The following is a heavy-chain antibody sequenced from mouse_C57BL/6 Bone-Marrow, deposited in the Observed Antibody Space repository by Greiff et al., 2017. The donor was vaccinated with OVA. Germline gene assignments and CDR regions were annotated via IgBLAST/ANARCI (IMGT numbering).Heavy chain of an antibody. CDR1: GYAFSSSW. V-gene: IGHV1-82*01. Sequence: QVQLKESGPELVKPGASVKISCKASGYAFSSSWMNWVKQRPGKGLEWIGRIYPGDGDTNYNGKFKGKATLTADKSSSTAYMQLSSLTSEDSAVYFCARQKWEPYYGTHYLDYWGQGTTLTVSS. CDR2: IYPGDGDT. CDR3: ARQKWEPYYGTHYLDY. D-gene: IGHD1-1*01. J-gene: IGHJ2*01.